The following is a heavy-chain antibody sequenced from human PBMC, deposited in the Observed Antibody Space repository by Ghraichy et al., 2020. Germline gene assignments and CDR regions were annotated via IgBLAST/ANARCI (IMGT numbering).Heavy chain of an antibody. Sequence: ETLSLTCTVSGGSISSYYWSWIRQSPGKGLEWIGYIYYSGSTNYNPSLKSRVTISVDTSKNQFSLKLSSVTAADTAVYYCARRSAARRDYYYYGMDVWGQGTTVTVSS. D-gene: IGHD6-6*01. CDR2: IYYSGST. CDR3: ARRSAARRDYYYYGMDV. V-gene: IGHV4-59*08. J-gene: IGHJ6*02. CDR1: GGSISSYY.